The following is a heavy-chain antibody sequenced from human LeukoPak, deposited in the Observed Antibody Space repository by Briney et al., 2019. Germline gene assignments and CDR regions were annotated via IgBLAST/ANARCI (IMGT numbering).Heavy chain of an antibody. V-gene: IGHV4-38-2*01. Sequence: SETLSLTCAVSDYSISGGYHWGWIRQPPEKGLEWIGSISRSGSTYYSPSLKGRVAMSVDSSKNEFSLNLSSVTAADTAVYYCARGYIGNSGRYYYYYMDVWGKGTTVTVSS. CDR3: ARGYIGNSGRYYYYYMDV. CDR2: ISRSGST. CDR1: DYSISGGYH. J-gene: IGHJ6*03. D-gene: IGHD1-26*01.